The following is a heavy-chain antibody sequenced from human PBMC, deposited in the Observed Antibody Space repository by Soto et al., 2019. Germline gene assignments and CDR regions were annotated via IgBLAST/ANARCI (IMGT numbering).Heavy chain of an antibody. CDR2: IYLSGTT. V-gene: IGHV4-4*07. CDR1: GGSISSFY. CDR3: ARSPTTSSIGTFDI. J-gene: IGHJ3*02. Sequence: SETLSLTCTVSGGSISSFYWNWIRQSAGKGLEWIGRIYLSGTTTYNPSLQSRVTMSVDTSKNQFSLKLSSLTAADTAVYYCARSPTTSSIGTFDIWGQGTMVTVSS. D-gene: IGHD6-6*01.